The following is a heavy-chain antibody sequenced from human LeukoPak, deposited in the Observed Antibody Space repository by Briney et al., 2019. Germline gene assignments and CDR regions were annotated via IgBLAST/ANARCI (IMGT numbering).Heavy chain of an antibody. D-gene: IGHD5-18*01. V-gene: IGHV5-51*01. Sequence: GESLNIACTVSGYSFTSYWIGWVRQMTGKGLDWMGIIYPGDSDTRYSPSFQGQVTISADKSISTAYLQWSSLKASDTAMYYCARHNEQARSGYSYGVIDYWGQGTLVTVSS. CDR1: GYSFTSYW. CDR2: IYPGDSDT. CDR3: ARHNEQARSGYSYGVIDY. J-gene: IGHJ4*02.